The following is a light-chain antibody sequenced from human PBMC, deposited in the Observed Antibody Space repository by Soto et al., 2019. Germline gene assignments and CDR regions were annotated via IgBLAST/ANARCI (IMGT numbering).Light chain of an antibody. J-gene: IGKJ5*01. CDR3: QQFSAVPIT. CDR1: QDIRGA. Sequence: AIQVTQSPSSLSASVGDRVTITCRASQDIRGALAWYQQKTGKAPKLLIYDVSTLGNEVPSRFSGSSSGTQFTLTISSLQPEDFGTYYCQQFSAVPITFGHGTRLEIK. V-gene: IGKV1-13*02. CDR2: DVS.